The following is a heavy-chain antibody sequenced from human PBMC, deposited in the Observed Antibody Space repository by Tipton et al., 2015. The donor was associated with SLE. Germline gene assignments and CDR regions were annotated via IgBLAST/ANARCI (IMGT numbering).Heavy chain of an antibody. CDR2: IWYDGSNK. J-gene: IGHJ3*02. V-gene: IGHV3-33*01. Sequence: SLRLSCAASGFTFSSYGMHWVRQAPAKGLEWVAVIWYDGSNKYYAESVKGRFTISRDNSKNTLYLQMNCLRAEDTAVYYCARAEEAFDIWGQGTMVTVSS. CDR1: GFTFSSYG. CDR3: ARAEEAFDI.